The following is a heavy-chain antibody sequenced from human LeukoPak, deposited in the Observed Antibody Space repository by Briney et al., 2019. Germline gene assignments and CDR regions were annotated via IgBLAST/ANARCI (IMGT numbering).Heavy chain of an antibody. CDR2: IGIDSGNT. CDR3: ARDYKYAFDH. D-gene: IGHD5-24*01. V-gene: IGHV3-48*01. J-gene: IGHJ4*02. Sequence: GGSLRLSCAASGFTFSDYSMNWVRQAPGKGLEWISYIGIDSGNTNYADSVKGRFTISGDKAKNSLYLQMNSLRVEDTAVYYCARDYKYAFDHWGQGTLVTVSS. CDR1: GFTFSDYS.